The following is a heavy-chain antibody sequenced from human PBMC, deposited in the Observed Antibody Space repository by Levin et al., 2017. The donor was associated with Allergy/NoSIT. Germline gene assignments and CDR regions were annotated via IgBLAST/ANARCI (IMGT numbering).Heavy chain of an antibody. V-gene: IGHV3-66*01. Sequence: GGSLRLSCAASGFTVSSKYMTWVRQAPGKGLEWVSVLYSGGSTYYADSVKGRFTISRDNSKTTLYLQMNSLRAEDTAVYYCAREGGIAARPYYYGMDVWGQGTTVTVSS. D-gene: IGHD6-6*01. CDR2: LYSGGST. CDR3: AREGGIAARPYYYGMDV. CDR1: GFTVSSKY. J-gene: IGHJ6*02.